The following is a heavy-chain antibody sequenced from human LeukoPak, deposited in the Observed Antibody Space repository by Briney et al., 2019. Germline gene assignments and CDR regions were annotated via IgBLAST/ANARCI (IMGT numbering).Heavy chain of an antibody. J-gene: IGHJ4*02. CDR3: ARGLRGYSYGFRY. D-gene: IGHD5-18*01. CDR2: INHSGST. V-gene: IGHV4-34*01. Sequence: SETLSLTCAVSGVTFSGYDWNWIRQPPGKGLEWIGEINHSGSTNYNPSLKSRVTISVDTSKNQFSLKLSSVTAADTAVYYCARGLRGYSYGFRYWGQGTLVTVSS. CDR1: GVTFSGYD.